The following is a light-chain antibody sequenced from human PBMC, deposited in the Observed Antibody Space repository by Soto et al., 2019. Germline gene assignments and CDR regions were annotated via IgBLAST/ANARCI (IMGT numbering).Light chain of an antibody. J-gene: IGLJ3*02. Sequence: QSVLTQPPSVSAAPGQPVTMSCSGSSSNIGNNFVSWYQQLPGTAPRLLVYDNDKRPSGIPDRFSGSKSGTSATLGITGLQTGDEADYYCGTWDSSLSVEMFGGGTKLTVL. CDR3: GTWDSSLSVEM. V-gene: IGLV1-51*01. CDR2: DND. CDR1: SSNIGNNF.